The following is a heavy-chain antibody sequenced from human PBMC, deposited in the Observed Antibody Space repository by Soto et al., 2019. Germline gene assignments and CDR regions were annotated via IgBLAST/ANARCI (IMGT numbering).Heavy chain of an antibody. D-gene: IGHD3-22*01. J-gene: IGHJ1*01. V-gene: IGHV4-59*08. Sequence: SETLSLTCTVSNGSISPNYWSWIRQPPGKGLEWIGYIYYAGTTTYNPSLHSRVSISVDTSKNEVSLKLTSVTAADTAVYFCARLGAYYQAMDSWGQGTLVTVSS. CDR1: NGSISPNY. CDR2: IYYAGTT. CDR3: ARLGAYYQAMDS.